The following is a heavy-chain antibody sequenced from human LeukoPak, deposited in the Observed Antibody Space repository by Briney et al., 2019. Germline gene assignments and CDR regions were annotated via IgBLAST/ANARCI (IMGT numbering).Heavy chain of an antibody. CDR1: GYTFTSYD. CDR3: ARGGALGGSSNFYYYYYGMDV. J-gene: IGHJ6*02. Sequence: GASVKLSCKASGYTFTSYDINWVRQATGPGLEWMGWMNPNSGNTGYAQKFQGRVTMTRNTSISTAYMELSSLRSEDTAVYYCARGGALGGSSNFYYYYYGMDVWGQGTTVTVSS. CDR2: MNPNSGNT. V-gene: IGHV1-8*01. D-gene: IGHD6-6*01.